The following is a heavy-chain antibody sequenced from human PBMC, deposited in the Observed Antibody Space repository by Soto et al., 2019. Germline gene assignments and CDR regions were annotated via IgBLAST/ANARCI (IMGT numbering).Heavy chain of an antibody. CDR2: MSSSGSYI. CDR3: TRDLGALVRGVELDS. V-gene: IGHV3-21*01. D-gene: IGHD3-10*01. J-gene: IGHJ4*02. CDR1: GFNFRTYS. Sequence: PGGSLRLSCAASGFNFRTYSMNWVRQAPGKGLEWVSGMSSSGSYIYYTDSVQGRFTISRDNAKNSLFLQMNSLRVEDTAVYYCTRDLGALVRGVELDSWGQGTLVTVS.